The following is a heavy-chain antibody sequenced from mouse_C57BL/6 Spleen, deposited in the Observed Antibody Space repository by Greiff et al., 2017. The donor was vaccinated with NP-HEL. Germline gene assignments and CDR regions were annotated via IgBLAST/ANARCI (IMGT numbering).Heavy chain of an antibody. Sequence: EVMLVESGGGLVQPGESLKLSCESNEYEFPSHDMSWVRKTPEKRLELVAAINSDGGSTYYPDTMARRFIISRDNTKKTLYLQMSSLRSEDTAWYYCARHPYDYDGYFDVWGTGTTVTVSS. CDR2: INSDGGST. J-gene: IGHJ1*03. CDR1: EYEFPSHD. CDR3: ARHPYDYDGYFDV. D-gene: IGHD2-4*01. V-gene: IGHV5-2*01.